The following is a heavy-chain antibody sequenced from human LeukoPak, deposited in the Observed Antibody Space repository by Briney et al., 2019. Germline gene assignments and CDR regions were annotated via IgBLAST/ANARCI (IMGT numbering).Heavy chain of an antibody. J-gene: IGHJ6*03. Sequence: PSETLSLTCDVSGASINNSNWWTWVRQPPGKGLEWIGEISRGGSSNYNPSLKSRVIISVDKSKNQFSLKLSSVTAADTAMYYCARINRISAHYTYYYMDVWGKGTTVTVSS. CDR3: ARINRISAHYTYYYMDV. CDR1: GASINNSNW. CDR2: ISRGGSS. D-gene: IGHD3-3*01. V-gene: IGHV4-4*02.